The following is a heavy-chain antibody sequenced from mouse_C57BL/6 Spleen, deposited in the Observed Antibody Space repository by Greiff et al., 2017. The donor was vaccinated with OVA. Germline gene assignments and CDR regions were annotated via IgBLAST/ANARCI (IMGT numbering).Heavy chain of an antibody. J-gene: IGHJ3*01. CDR2: IDPNSVGT. CDR1: GYTFTVYW. Sequence: AGGGGGEPGGAGKGGGRSGGYTFTVYWMHWVILWAGRGLEWIGRIDPNSVGTKYNEKFKSKATLTVDKPSSTAYMQLSSLTSEDSAVYYCARSTAQAAVAYWGQGTLVTVSA. V-gene: IGHV1-72*01. D-gene: IGHD3-2*02. CDR3: ARSTAQAAVAY.